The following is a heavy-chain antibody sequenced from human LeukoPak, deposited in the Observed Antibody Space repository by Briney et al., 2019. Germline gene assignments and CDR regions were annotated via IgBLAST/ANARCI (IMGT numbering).Heavy chain of an antibody. CDR3: AKGGAGARYDFWSGHPNWFDP. J-gene: IGHJ5*02. CDR1: GFTFSNYA. V-gene: IGHV3-23*01. Sequence: GGSLRLSCAASGFTFSNYAMSWVRQAPGKGLEWVSGISGSGGSTYYADSVKGRFTISRDNSKNTLYLQMNSLRAEDTAVYYCAKGGAGARYDFWSGHPNWFDPWGQGTLVTVSS. CDR2: ISGSGGST. D-gene: IGHD3-3*01.